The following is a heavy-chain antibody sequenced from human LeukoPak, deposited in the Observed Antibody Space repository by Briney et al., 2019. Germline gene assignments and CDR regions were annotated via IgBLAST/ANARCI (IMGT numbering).Heavy chain of an antibody. D-gene: IGHD5-12*01. CDR3: ARVGPWLRSPDY. V-gene: IGHV3-23*01. Sequence: SGGSLRLSCAASGFTFNTYVMNWVRQAPGKGLEWVSSISGSGDSTFYADSVKGRFTISRDNAKNSLYLQMNSLRAEDTALYYCARVGPWLRSPDYWGQGTLVTVSS. CDR2: ISGSGDST. J-gene: IGHJ4*02. CDR1: GFTFNTYV.